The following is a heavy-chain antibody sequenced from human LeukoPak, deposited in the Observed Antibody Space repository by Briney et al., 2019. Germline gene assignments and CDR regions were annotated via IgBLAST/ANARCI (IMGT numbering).Heavy chain of an antibody. CDR2: ISAGGGST. CDR3: AKDLSYYYGSGVNYYGMDV. Sequence: GGSLRLSCAASGFTFSNYAMSWVRQAPAKGLEWVSGISAGGGSTYYAVSVKGRFIISRDTSKNTLYLQMNSLRAEDTAVYYCAKDLSYYYGSGVNYYGMDVWGQGTTVTVSS. J-gene: IGHJ6*02. CDR1: GFTFSNYA. V-gene: IGHV3-23*01. D-gene: IGHD3-10*01.